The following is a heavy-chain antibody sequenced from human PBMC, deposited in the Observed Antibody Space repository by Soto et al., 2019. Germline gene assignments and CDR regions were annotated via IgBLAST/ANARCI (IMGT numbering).Heavy chain of an antibody. D-gene: IGHD2-15*01. Sequence: GSLRLSCAASGFTFSSYAMSWVRQAPGKGLEWVSAISGSGGSTYYADSVKGRFTISRDNSKNTLYLQMNSLRAEDTAVYYCAKDGWQLPQYYFDYWGQGTLVTVPQ. J-gene: IGHJ4*02. CDR1: GFTFSSYA. CDR3: AKDGWQLPQYYFDY. CDR2: ISGSGGST. V-gene: IGHV3-23*01.